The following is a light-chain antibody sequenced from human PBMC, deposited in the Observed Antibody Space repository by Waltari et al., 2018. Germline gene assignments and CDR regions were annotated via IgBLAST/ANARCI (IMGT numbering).Light chain of an antibody. CDR3: QQRSDWPLT. CDR1: QSVSSY. J-gene: IGKJ3*01. CDR2: DAS. Sequence: DIVLTQSPATLSLSPGERATLSCRASQSVSSYLAWYQQKPGQAPRLLIYDASNRVTGIPARFSGSGSGTDFTLTISSLEPEDFAVYYCQQRSDWPLTFGPGTKVDIK. V-gene: IGKV3-11*01.